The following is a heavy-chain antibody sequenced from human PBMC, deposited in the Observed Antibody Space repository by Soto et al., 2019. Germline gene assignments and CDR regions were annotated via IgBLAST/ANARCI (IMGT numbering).Heavy chain of an antibody. Sequence: ASVKVSCKVSGYTLTELSMHWVRQAPGKGLEWMGGFDPEDGETIYAQKFQGRVTMTEDTSTDTAYMELSSLRSEDTAVYYCAXVRYYYGSGSYPNWFDPWGQGTLVTVSS. V-gene: IGHV1-24*01. CDR1: GYTLTELS. CDR3: AXVRYYYGSGSYPNWFDP. D-gene: IGHD3-10*01. J-gene: IGHJ5*02. CDR2: FDPEDGET.